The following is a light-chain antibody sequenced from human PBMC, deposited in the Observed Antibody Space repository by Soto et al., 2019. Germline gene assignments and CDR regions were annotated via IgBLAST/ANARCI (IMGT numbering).Light chain of an antibody. V-gene: IGKV3-20*01. J-gene: IGKJ4*01. CDR1: QSVSSNY. CDR3: QQYGRSPLT. Sequence: EMVLTQSPGTLSLSPGERATLSCRASQSVSSNYLAWYQQKPGQAPRLLIYGASSRATGIPDRFSGSGSGTDFTLTISRLEPEDFAVYHCQQYGRSPLTFGGGTKVEIK. CDR2: GAS.